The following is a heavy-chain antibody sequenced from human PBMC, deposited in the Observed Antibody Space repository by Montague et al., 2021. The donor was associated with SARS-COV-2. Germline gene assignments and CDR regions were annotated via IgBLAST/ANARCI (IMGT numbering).Heavy chain of an antibody. Sequence: TLSLTRTVSGGSISSGGYYWSWIRQHPGKGLEWIGYIYYSGSTYYNPSLKSRVTISVDTSKNQFSLKLSSVTAADTAVYYCARVQGITMIVVVIGAFDIWGQGIMVTVSS. J-gene: IGHJ3*02. CDR2: IYYSGST. CDR3: ARVQGITMIVVVIGAFDI. V-gene: IGHV4-31*03. CDR1: GGSISSGGYY. D-gene: IGHD3-22*01.